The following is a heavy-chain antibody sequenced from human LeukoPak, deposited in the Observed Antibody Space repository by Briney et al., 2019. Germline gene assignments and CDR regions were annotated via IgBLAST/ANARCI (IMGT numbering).Heavy chain of an antibody. CDR1: GGSISSSNW. V-gene: IGHV4-4*02. CDR2: IYHSGST. D-gene: IGHD4-23*01. Sequence: PSETLSLTCAVSGGSISSSNWWSWVRQPPGKGLEWIGEIYHSGSTNYNPSLKSRVTISVDTSKNQFSLKLSSVTAADTAVYYCASPDYGGNPAVAYLDAFDIWGQGTMVTVSS. CDR3: ASPDYGGNPAVAYLDAFDI. J-gene: IGHJ3*02.